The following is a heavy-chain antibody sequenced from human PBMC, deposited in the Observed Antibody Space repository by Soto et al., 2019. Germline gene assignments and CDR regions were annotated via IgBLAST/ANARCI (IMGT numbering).Heavy chain of an antibody. CDR1: GFTFSSYG. V-gene: IGHV3-30*18. D-gene: IGHD6-13*01. Sequence: VQLVESGGGVVQPGRSLRLSCAASGFTFSSYGMHWVRQAPGKGLEWVAVISYDGSNKYYADSVKGRFTISRDNSKNTLYLQMNSLRAEDTAVYYCAKAPIAAGPDYWGQGTLVTVSS. CDR3: AKAPIAAGPDY. CDR2: ISYDGSNK. J-gene: IGHJ4*02.